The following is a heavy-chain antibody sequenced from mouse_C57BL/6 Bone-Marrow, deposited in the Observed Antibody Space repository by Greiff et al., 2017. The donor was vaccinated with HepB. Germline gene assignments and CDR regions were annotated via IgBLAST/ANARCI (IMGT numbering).Heavy chain of an antibody. Sequence: VQLQQPGAELVKPGASVKMSCKASGYTFTSYWITWVKQRPGQGLEWIGDIYPGSGSTNYNEKFKSKATLTVDTSSSTAYMQLSSLTSEDSAVYYCASYYGSSYGWYFDVWGTGTTVTVSS. CDR1: GYTFTSYW. D-gene: IGHD1-1*01. CDR3: ASYYGSSYGWYFDV. V-gene: IGHV1-55*01. CDR2: IYPGSGST. J-gene: IGHJ1*03.